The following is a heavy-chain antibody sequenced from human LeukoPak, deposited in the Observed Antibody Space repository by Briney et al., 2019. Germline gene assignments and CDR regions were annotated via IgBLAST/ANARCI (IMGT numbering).Heavy chain of an antibody. CDR3: ARVFTTRVSQYYYYYYYMDV. CDR2: INWNGGST. CDR1: GFTFDDYG. V-gene: IGHV3-20*04. J-gene: IGHJ6*03. D-gene: IGHD1-14*01. Sequence: PGGSLRLSCAASGFTFDDYGMSRVRQAPGKGLEWVSGINWNGGSTGYADSVKGRFTISRDNAKNSLYLQMNSLRAGDTALYYCARVFTTRVSQYYYYYYYMDVWGKGTTVTVSS.